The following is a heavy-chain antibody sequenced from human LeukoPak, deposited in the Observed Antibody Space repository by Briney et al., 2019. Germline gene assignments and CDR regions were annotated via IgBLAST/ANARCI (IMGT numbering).Heavy chain of an antibody. D-gene: IGHD3-3*01. Sequence: ASVKVSCKASGYTFTAYYMHWVRQAPGQGLEWMGWISPNNGDTNYAQKFQGRVTMTRDTSISTTYMELSRLRSDDTAVYYCAADLRFLEWSDSWGQGTLVTASS. CDR1: GYTFTAYY. CDR3: AADLRFLEWSDS. V-gene: IGHV1-2*02. CDR2: ISPNNGDT. J-gene: IGHJ5*01.